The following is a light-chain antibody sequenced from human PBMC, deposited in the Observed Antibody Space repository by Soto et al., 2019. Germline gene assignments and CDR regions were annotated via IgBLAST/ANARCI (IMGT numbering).Light chain of an antibody. V-gene: IGKV3-20*01. CDR1: QSVSSSY. CDR3: QQYGSSPT. J-gene: IGKJ1*01. Sequence: EIVLTQSPGTLSLSPGERATLSCRASQSVSSSYLAWYQQKPGQAPRLLIYGASSRATGIPDRFSGSGSGTDFTLTSSRLEPEAFAVYYCQQYGSSPTFGQGTKVEIK. CDR2: GAS.